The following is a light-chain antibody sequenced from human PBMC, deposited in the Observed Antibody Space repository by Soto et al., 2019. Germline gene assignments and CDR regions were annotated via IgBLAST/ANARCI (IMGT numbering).Light chain of an antibody. Sequence: QSVLTQPASVSGSPGQSITISCTGTSSDVGGYNYVSWYQQHPGKAPKLMIYDVSNRPSGVSNRFSGSNSGNTASLTISGRQAEDEADYYCSSYTSSSRVFGGGTKLTVL. CDR2: DVS. CDR3: SSYTSSSRV. V-gene: IGLV2-14*01. J-gene: IGLJ2*01. CDR1: SSDVGGYNY.